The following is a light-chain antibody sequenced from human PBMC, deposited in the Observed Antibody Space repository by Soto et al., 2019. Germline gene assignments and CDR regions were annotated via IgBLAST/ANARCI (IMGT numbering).Light chain of an antibody. CDR1: SSDFGSYKF. V-gene: IGLV2-23*01. J-gene: IGLJ1*01. Sequence: QSALTQTASVSGSPGQSVTISCTGTSSDFGSYKFVSWYQHHPGTVPKVIIYETSKRPSGVSDRFSGSKSGNTASLTISGLQAEDEADYYCFSFTSTNTHVFGSGTKSPS. CDR3: FSFTSTNTHV. CDR2: ETS.